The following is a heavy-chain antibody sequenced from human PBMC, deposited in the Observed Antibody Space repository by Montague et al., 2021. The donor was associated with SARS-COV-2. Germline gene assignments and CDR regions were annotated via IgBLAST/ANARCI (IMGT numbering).Heavy chain of an antibody. V-gene: IGHV3-33*01. J-gene: IGHJ3*02. CDR2: IWYDGSNK. CDR3: ARDRYYYGSGSLDAFDI. D-gene: IGHD3-10*01. CDR1: GFTSSSYG. Sequence: YLSLSCPASGFTSSSYGMHWVRQAPGKGLEWAAVIWYDGSNKYYADSVKGRFTISRDNSKNTLYLQMNSLRAEDTAVYYCARDRYYYGSGSLDAFDIWGQGTMVTVSS.